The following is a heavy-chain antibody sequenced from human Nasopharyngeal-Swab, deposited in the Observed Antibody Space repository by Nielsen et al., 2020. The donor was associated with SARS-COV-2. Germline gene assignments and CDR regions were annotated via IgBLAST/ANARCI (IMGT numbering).Heavy chain of an antibody. CDR3: ARIGEGVYYYYGMDV. V-gene: IGHV5-51*01. D-gene: IGHD3-16*01. CDR1: GYSFTSYW. Sequence: GSLRLSCKGSGYSFTSYWIGWVRQMPGKGLEWMGIIYPGDSDTRYSPSFQGQVTISADKSISTAYLQWSSLKASDTAMYYCARIGEGVYYYYGMDVWGQGTTVTVSS. J-gene: IGHJ6*02. CDR2: IYPGDSDT.